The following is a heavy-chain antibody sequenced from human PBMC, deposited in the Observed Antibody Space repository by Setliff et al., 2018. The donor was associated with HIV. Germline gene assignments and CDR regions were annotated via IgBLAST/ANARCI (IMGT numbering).Heavy chain of an antibody. D-gene: IGHD3-10*01. V-gene: IGHV4-4*07. J-gene: IGHJ4*02. CDR3: ARERVVRGVVDPGTSQIFDN. CDR1: GGSIKSYS. Sequence: KPSETLSLTCTVSGGSIKSYSWSWIRQPAGKGLEWIGRVCTSGDTNYNPSLQSRVAMSVDMSKNQFSLNLNSVTAADTALYYCARERVVRGVVDPGTSQIFDNWGQGILVTVSS. CDR2: VCTSGDT.